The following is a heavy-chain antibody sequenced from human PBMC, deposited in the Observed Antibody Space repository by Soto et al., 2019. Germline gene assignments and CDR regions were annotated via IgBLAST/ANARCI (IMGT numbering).Heavy chain of an antibody. CDR2: VFHNGNT. J-gene: IGHJ4*02. CDR1: GGSISSGQHY. Sequence: QVQLQESGPGLVKPSQTLSLTCTVSGGSISSGQHYWSWIRQPPGKGLQWIWYVFHNGNTYNNPSLKSRPTISMNASKIQFCLRLTSVTAADKAVYYCARAKMGELLLFDYWGPGTLVTVSS. V-gene: IGHV4-30-4*08. CDR3: ARAKMGELLLFDY. D-gene: IGHD3-16*01.